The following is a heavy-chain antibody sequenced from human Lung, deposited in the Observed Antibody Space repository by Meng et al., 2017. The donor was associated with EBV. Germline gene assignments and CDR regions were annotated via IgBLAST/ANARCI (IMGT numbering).Heavy chain of an antibody. D-gene: IGHD1-26*01. J-gene: IGHJ4*02. CDR3: ARVEVGITSGDY. V-gene: IGHV1-18*01. CDR1: GYTFTNYG. Sequence: AQLVESGGRVKKPGASVKVSCKASGYTFTNYGITWVRQAPGQRLEWMGWISAYNGNTNYAQTLQGRVTMTTDTSTSTAYMELGSLRSDDTAVYYCARVEVGITSGDYWGQGTLVTVSS. CDR2: ISAYNGNT.